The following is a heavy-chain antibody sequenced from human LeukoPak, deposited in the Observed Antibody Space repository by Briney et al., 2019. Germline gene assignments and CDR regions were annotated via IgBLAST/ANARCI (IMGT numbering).Heavy chain of an antibody. CDR1: GGTFSSYA. CDR2: IIPIFGTA. J-gene: IGHJ4*02. CDR3: ARGITPPYFDY. V-gene: IGHV1-69*01. Sequence: SVKVSCKASGGTFSSYAISWVRQAPGQGLEWMGGIIPIFGTANYAQKFQGRVTITADESTSTAYMELSSLRSEDAAVCYCARGITPPYFDYWGQGTLVTVSS. D-gene: IGHD3-10*01.